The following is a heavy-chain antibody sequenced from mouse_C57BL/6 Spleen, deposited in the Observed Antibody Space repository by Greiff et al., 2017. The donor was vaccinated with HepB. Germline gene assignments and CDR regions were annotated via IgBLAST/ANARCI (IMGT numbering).Heavy chain of an antibody. Sequence: VKLQQPGAELVKPGASVKLSCKASGYTFTSYWMQWVKQRPGQGLEWIGEIDPSDSYTNYNQKFKGKATLTVDTSSSTAYMQLSSLTSEDSAVYYCARPLYYYGSSYFDYWGQGTTLTVSS. CDR1: GYTFTSYW. CDR2: IDPSDSYT. V-gene: IGHV1-50*01. CDR3: ARPLYYYGSSYFDY. D-gene: IGHD1-1*01. J-gene: IGHJ2*01.